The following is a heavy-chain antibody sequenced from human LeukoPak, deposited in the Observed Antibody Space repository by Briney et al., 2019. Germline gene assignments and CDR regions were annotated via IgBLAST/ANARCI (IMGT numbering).Heavy chain of an antibody. J-gene: IGHJ4*02. CDR1: GGSISSSNW. D-gene: IGHD3-9*01. V-gene: IGHV4-4*02. Sequence: PSGTLSLTCAVSGGSISSSNWWSWVRQPPGKGLEWIGEIYHSGSTNYNPSLKSRVTISVDKSKNQFSLKLSSVTAADMAVYYCARSYDILTPTLGYWGQGTLVTVSS. CDR2: IYHSGST. CDR3: ARSYDILTPTLGY.